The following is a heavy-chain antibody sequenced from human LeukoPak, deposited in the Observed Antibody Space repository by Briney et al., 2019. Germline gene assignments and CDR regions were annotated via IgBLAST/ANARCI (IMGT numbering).Heavy chain of an antibody. Sequence: GGSLRLSCAASGFTFSGFWMHWVRQAPGKGLVWVSSINSDGSSRNYADSVKGRSTISRDNAKNTLDLQKNSLTAEDTAFYYWPCLGGGHWGQGTLVTVSS. J-gene: IGHJ4*02. CDR1: GFTFSGFW. CDR2: INSDGSSR. V-gene: IGHV3-74*01. CDR3: PCLGGGH. D-gene: IGHD1-26*01.